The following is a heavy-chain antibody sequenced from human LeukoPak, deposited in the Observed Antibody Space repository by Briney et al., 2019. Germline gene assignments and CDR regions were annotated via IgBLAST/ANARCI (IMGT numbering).Heavy chain of an antibody. CDR2: ISGNNDNP. J-gene: IGHJ4*02. CDR1: GYTFTSYG. CDR3: ARDGTSTDDY. D-gene: IGHD2-2*01. V-gene: IGHV1-18*01. Sequence: GASVKVSCKASGYTFTSYGISWVRQAPGQELEWMGWISGNNDNPNYGQNFQGRFTVTSDSSTSTAYMELRNLRSDDTAVYYCARDGTSTDDYWGQGTLVTVSS.